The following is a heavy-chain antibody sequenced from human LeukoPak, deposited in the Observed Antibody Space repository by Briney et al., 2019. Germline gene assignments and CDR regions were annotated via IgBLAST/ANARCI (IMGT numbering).Heavy chain of an antibody. Sequence: GGSLKLSCAASGFPFSGSAMHWVRQASGKGLEWVGRIRSKANSYATAYAASVKGRFTISRDDSKNTAYLQMNSLKTEDTAVYYCTRSWTTDAFDIWGQGTMVTVSS. CDR1: GFPFSGSA. V-gene: IGHV3-73*01. D-gene: IGHD1-1*01. J-gene: IGHJ3*02. CDR3: TRSWTTDAFDI. CDR2: IRSKANSYAT.